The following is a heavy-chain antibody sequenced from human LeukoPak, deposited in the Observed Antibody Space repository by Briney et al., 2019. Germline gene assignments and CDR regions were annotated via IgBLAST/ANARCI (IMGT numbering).Heavy chain of an antibody. CDR2: ISGSDDNT. CDR1: GFTFTNYA. CDR3: ANDFDH. Sequence: GGSLRLSCAASGFTFTNYAMSWVRQAPGKGLEWVSTISGSDDNTYYADSVKGRFTISRDISKNTLYLQMNSLRADDTAVYYCANDFDHWGQGTLVTVSS. V-gene: IGHV3-23*01. J-gene: IGHJ4*02.